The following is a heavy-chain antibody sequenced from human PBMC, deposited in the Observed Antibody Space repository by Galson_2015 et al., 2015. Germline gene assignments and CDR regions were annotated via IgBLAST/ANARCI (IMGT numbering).Heavy chain of an antibody. CDR2: ISSSSSTI. CDR3: ARDLHDYGGRTKPPFDY. Sequence: SLRLSCAASGFTFSSYSMNWVRQAPGKGLEWVSYISSSSSTIYYADSVKGRFTISRDNAKNSLYLQMNSLRAEDTAVYYCARDLHDYGGRTKPPFDYWGQGTLVTVSS. V-gene: IGHV3-48*01. D-gene: IGHD4-23*01. J-gene: IGHJ4*02. CDR1: GFTFSSYS.